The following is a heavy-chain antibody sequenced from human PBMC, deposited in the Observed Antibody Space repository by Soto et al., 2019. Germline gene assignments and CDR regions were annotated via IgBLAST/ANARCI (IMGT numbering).Heavy chain of an antibody. Sequence: TGGSLRLSCAASGFTFGGYGMHWVRQAPGKGLEWVAVMWSEGGNKHYADSVKGRFTISRDNSKNTLYLQMNSLRVEDTALYYCAKADYSYSWAPGDYWGQGTLVTVSS. J-gene: IGHJ4*02. CDR2: MWSEGGNK. V-gene: IGHV3-33*06. CDR1: GFTFGGYG. D-gene: IGHD6-13*01. CDR3: AKADYSYSWAPGDY.